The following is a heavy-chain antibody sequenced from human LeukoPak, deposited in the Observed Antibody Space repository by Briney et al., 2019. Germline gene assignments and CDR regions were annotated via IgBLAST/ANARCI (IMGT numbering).Heavy chain of an antibody. V-gene: IGHV7-4-1*02. J-gene: IGHJ4*02. CDR1: GYTFTNYA. CDR2: INTNTGNP. CDR3: ARDGGCGGDCPLDY. Sequence: GASVKVSCKASGYTFTNYAMNWVRQAPGQGLEWMGWINTNTGNPTYAQGFTGRFVFSLDTSVSTAYLQISSLKAEDTAVYYCARDGGCGGDCPLDYWGQGTLVTVSS. D-gene: IGHD2-21*02.